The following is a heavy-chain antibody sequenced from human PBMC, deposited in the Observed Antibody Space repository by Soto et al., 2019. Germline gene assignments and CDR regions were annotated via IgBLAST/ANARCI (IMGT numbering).Heavy chain of an antibody. CDR2: IYPGDSDT. CDR1: GYSFTSYW. CDR3: ARTAAAGKYHYGMDV. Sequence: PGESLKISCKGSGYSFTSYWIGWVRQMPGKGLEWMGIIYPGDSDTRYSPSFQGQVTISADKSISTAYLQWSSLKASDTAMYYCARTAAAGKYHYGMDVWGPGTTVTLSS. J-gene: IGHJ6*02. V-gene: IGHV5-51*01. D-gene: IGHD6-13*01.